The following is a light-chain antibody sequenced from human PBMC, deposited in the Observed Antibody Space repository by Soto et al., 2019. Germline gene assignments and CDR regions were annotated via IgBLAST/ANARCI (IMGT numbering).Light chain of an antibody. J-gene: IGLJ2*01. CDR2: DNT. CDR3: QSYGSSLRASG. V-gene: IGLV1-40*01. Sequence: QSVLTQPPSVSGTPSQRCTISCTGSRSNIGAGYAVHWYQQLPCTAPKLLIYDNTKRPSGVPDRFSASEAGTSASLAITGLQSEDEADYYCQSYGSSLRASGFGGGTKLTVL. CDR1: RSNIGAGYA.